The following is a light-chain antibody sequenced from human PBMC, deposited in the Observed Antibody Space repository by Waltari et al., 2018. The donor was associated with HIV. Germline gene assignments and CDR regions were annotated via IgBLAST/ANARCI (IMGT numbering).Light chain of an antibody. CDR2: AGT. J-gene: IGKJ3*01. V-gene: IGKV1-39*01. CDR3: QQGFMIPLT. CDR1: QIISKS. Sequence: DIQMTQFPSSLSASIGDRVTITCRSSQIISKSLNWFQQKPGKAPQLLIYAGTTLQRGVPSRFSGSVSGTVFTLTISSLQVDDFATYVCQQGFMIPLTFGPGTKVD.